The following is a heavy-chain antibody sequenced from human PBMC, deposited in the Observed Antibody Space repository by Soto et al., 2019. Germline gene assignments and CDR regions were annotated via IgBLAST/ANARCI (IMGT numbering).Heavy chain of an antibody. CDR3: ARGGGTILAPLP. Sequence: ASVKVSCKASGYTFTGYFIHWVRQAPGQGLEWVGYINPNSGVTKYAPRFLGRVTITRDTSIRTAYMDLNNLRSDDTAVYFCARGGGTILAPLPWRPGTLFRVSS. CDR1: GYTFTGYF. CDR2: INPNSGVT. J-gene: IGHJ5*02. V-gene: IGHV1-2*02. D-gene: IGHD2-2*01.